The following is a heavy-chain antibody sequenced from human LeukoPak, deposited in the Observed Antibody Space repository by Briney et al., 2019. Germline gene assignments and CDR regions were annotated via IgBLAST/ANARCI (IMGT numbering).Heavy chain of an antibody. CDR1: GGTFSSYA. CDR3: ARGPSLYYYDSSGPYYFDY. CDR2: IIPIFGTA. V-gene: IGHV1-69*06. J-gene: IGHJ4*02. Sequence: SVKVSCKASGGTFSSYAISWVRQAPGQGLEWMGGIIPIFGTANYAQKFQGRVTITADKSTSTAYMELSSLRSEDTAVYYCARGPSLYYYDSSGPYYFDYWGQGTLVTVSS. D-gene: IGHD3-22*01.